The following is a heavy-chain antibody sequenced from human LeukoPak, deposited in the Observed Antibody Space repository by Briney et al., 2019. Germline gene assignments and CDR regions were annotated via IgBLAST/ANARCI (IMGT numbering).Heavy chain of an antibody. D-gene: IGHD3-22*01. J-gene: IGHJ4*02. Sequence: PGGSLRLSCAASGFIFSNYAMSWVRQAPGKGLEWVANIKQDGSEKDYVDSVKGRFTISRDNAKNSLYLQMDSLRVEDTAVYFCARKGGYSSGYYYWGQGTLVTVSS. V-gene: IGHV3-7*01. CDR2: IKQDGSEK. CDR1: GFIFSNYA. CDR3: ARKGGYSSGYYY.